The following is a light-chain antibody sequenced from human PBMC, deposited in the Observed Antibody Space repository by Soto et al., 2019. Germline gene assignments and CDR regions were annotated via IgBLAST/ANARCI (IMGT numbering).Light chain of an antibody. CDR1: SSDVSAYQF. J-gene: IGLJ2*01. Sequence: QSALTQPRSVSGSPGPSVTISCTGSSSDVSAYQFVSWYQQHPGKAPKLILYDVNQRPSGVPDRFSGSKSGDTASLTISGLQAEDEADYYCCSYAGRYTRIFGGGTKLTVL. CDR3: CSYAGRYTRI. V-gene: IGLV2-11*01. CDR2: DVN.